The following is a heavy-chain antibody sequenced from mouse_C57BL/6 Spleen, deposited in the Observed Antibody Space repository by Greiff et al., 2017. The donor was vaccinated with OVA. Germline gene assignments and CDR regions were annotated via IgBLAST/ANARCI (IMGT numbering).Heavy chain of an antibody. V-gene: IGHV1-82*01. CDR3: AGFTTGAMDY. CDR1: GYAFSSSW. D-gene: IGHD1-1*01. Sequence: QVQLQQSGPELVKPGASVKISCKASGYAFSSSWMNWVKQRPGKGLEWIGRIYPGDGDTNYNGKFKGKATLTADKSSSTAYMQLSSLTSEDSAVYFCAGFTTGAMDYWGQGTSVTVSS. J-gene: IGHJ4*01. CDR2: IYPGDGDT.